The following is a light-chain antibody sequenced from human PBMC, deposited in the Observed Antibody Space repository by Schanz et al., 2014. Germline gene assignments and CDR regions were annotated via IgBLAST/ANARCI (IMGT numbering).Light chain of an antibody. CDR2: GSS. CDR3: SSYTSSSTFWV. Sequence: QSVLTQPPSVSAAPGQRVTISCSGSSSNIGAGYDVHWYQQLPGTAPKLLIYGSSSRPSGVPDRFSGSKSGTSASLAITGLQAEDEADYYCSSYTSSSTFWVFGGGTKLTVL. CDR1: SSNIGAGYD. V-gene: IGLV1-40*01. J-gene: IGLJ3*02.